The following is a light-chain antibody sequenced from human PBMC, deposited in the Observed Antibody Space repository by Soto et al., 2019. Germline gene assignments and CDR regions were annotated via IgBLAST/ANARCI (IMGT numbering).Light chain of an antibody. Sequence: EIVLTQSPGTLSLSPGERATLSCRASQSVSSSYLAWSQQKPGQAPRLLIYGASSRATGIPDRFSGSGSGTDFTLTISRLEPEDFAVYYCQQYCSSPFTFGPGTKVDIK. CDR2: GAS. J-gene: IGKJ3*01. CDR3: QQYCSSPFT. V-gene: IGKV3-20*01. CDR1: QSVSSSY.